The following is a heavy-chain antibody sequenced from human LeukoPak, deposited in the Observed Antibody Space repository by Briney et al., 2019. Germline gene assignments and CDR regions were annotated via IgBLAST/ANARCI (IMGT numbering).Heavy chain of an antibody. CDR1: GITFDDYG. CDR2: INWNGGST. D-gene: IGHD2-21*01. Sequence: PGGSLILSCAASGITFDDYGMSWVRQAPGKGLEWVSGINWNGGSTCYADSVKGRFTISRDNAKNSLYLQMNRLRAEDTALYYCARDVAYYYYMDVWGKGTTVTVSS. V-gene: IGHV3-20*04. J-gene: IGHJ6*03. CDR3: ARDVAYYYYMDV.